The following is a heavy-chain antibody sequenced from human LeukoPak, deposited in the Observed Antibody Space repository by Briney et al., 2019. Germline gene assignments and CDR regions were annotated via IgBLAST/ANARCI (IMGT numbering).Heavy chain of an antibody. CDR3: AREYYDILTGYYQRPPLYYYYYMDV. J-gene: IGHJ6*03. V-gene: IGHV1-69*06. Sequence: GASVKVSCKASGGTFSSYAISWVRQAPGQGLEWMGGIIPIFGTANYAQKFQGRVTITADKSTSTAYMELSSLRSEDTAVYYCAREYYDILTGYYQRPPLYYYYYMDVWGKGTTVTVSS. CDR2: IIPIFGTA. D-gene: IGHD3-9*01. CDR1: GGTFSSYA.